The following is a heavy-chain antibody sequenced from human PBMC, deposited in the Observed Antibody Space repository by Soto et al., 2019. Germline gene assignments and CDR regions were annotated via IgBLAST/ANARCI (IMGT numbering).Heavy chain of an antibody. V-gene: IGHV3-74*01. J-gene: IGHJ6*02. CDR3: ARVEHGYYYGMDV. CDR1: GFTFSSYW. CDR2: INSDGSST. Sequence: PGGALRLFCAASGFTFSSYWMHWVRQAPGKGLVWVSRINSDGSSTSYADSVKGRFTISRDNAKNTLYLQMNSLRAEDTAVYYCARVEHGYYYGMDVWGQGTTVTVSS.